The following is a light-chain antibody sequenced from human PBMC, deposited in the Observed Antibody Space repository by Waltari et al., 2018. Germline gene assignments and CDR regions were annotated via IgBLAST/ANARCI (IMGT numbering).Light chain of an antibody. J-gene: IGLJ2*01. Sequence: QSALTQPASVSGSPGQSITISCTGTSSNVGGYTLVSWYQQHPGKAPQLIIYDVNKRPSGISHPFSCSKSGNTASLTLSGLQADDESDYYCCSYAGDSTLIFGGGTKLTVL. CDR3: CSYAGDSTLI. V-gene: IGLV2-23*02. CDR1: SSNVGGYTL. CDR2: DVN.